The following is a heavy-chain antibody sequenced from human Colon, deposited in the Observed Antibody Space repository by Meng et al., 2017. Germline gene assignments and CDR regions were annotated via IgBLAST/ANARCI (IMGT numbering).Heavy chain of an antibody. CDR3: ARDNSDSSTSWWFDL. Sequence: ASVKVSCKASGYTFTNHHMHWVRQAPGQGLEWMGEINPSGDRAVYAQKFQGRLSMTRDTSTSTLYMELSSLRFEDTAAYYCARDNSDSSTSWWFDLWGEGTLVTGSS. V-gene: IGHV1-46*01. J-gene: IGHJ5*02. D-gene: IGHD4-23*01. CDR2: INPSGDRA. CDR1: GYTFTNHH.